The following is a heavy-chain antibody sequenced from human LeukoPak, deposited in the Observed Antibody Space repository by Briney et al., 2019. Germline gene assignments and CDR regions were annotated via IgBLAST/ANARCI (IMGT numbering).Heavy chain of an antibody. CDR3: AVVMVRGDDLDY. V-gene: IGHV1-2*02. D-gene: IGHD3-10*01. J-gene: IGHJ4*02. CDR1: GYTFTGYY. Sequence: ASVKVSCKASGYTFTGYYMHWVRQAPGQGLEWMGWINPNCGGTNYAQKFQGRVTMTRDTSISTAYMELSRLRSDDTAVYYCAVVMVRGDDLDYWGQGTLVTVSS. CDR2: INPNCGGT.